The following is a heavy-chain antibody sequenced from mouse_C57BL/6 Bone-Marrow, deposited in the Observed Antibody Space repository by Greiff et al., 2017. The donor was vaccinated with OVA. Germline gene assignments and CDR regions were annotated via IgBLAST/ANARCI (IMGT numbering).Heavy chain of an antibody. V-gene: IGHV1-82*01. Sequence: VKLQQSGPELVKPGASVKISCKASGYAFSSSWMNWVKQRPGKGLEWIGRIYPGDGDTNYNGKFKGKATLTADKSSSTAYMQLSSLTSEDSAVYFCAREGSGYNFDYWGQGTTLTVSS. J-gene: IGHJ2*01. D-gene: IGHD3-2*02. CDR2: IYPGDGDT. CDR3: AREGSGYNFDY. CDR1: GYAFSSSW.